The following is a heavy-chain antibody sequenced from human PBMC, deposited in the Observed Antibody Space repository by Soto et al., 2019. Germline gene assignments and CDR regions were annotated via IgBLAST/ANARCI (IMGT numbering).Heavy chain of an antibody. V-gene: IGHV3-23*01. D-gene: IGHD3-16*01. CDR2: ISGGGGST. CDR1: GFTFSSHA. J-gene: IGHJ6*02. Sequence: PGGSLRLSCAASGFTFSSHAMSWVRQAPGKGLEWVSSISGGGGSTYYADSVKGRFTSSRDNSKNTMYLLMNSLRAEDTALYYCANSEDYEDEYFYYGMDVWGQGTTVTVSS. CDR3: ANSEDYEDEYFYYGMDV.